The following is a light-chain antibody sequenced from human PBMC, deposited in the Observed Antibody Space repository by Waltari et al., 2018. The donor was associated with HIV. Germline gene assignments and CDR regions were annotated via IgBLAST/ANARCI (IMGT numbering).Light chain of an antibody. CDR3: AAWGDSLTSFV. J-gene: IGLJ1*01. CDR1: SHNIGLTL. CDR2: RNN. V-gene: IGLV1-47*01. Sequence: QSVLTTPPSASDTPGQRVTTSCSGSSHNIGLTLLYLSHTLPGTAPKLLIYRNNQRPSGVPDRFSGSKSGTSASLAISGLRSEDEADYYCAAWGDSLTSFVFGTGTKVTVL.